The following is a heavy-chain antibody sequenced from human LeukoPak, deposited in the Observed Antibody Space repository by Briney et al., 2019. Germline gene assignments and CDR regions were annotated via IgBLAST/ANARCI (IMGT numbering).Heavy chain of an antibody. Sequence: PGGSLRLSCAASGFTVSSNYMSWVRQAPGKGLEWVSGINWNGGSTGYADSVKGRFTISRDNAKDSLYLQMNSLRAEDTALYHCARETDTAYAFDIWGQGTMVTVSS. J-gene: IGHJ3*02. D-gene: IGHD5-18*01. V-gene: IGHV3-20*01. CDR1: GFTVSSNY. CDR2: INWNGGST. CDR3: ARETDTAYAFDI.